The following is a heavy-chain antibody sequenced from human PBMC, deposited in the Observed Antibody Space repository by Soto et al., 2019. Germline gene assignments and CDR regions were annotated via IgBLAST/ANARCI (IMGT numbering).Heavy chain of an antibody. CDR1: GFTFSSYA. J-gene: IGHJ3*02. Sequence: LRLSCAASGFTFSSYAMHWVRQAPGKGLEWVAVISYDGSNKYYADSVKGRFTISRDNAKNSLYLQMNSLRAEDTAVYYCARHYDFWSGYYDAFDIWGQGTMVTVSS. CDR2: ISYDGSNK. V-gene: IGHV3-30-3*01. CDR3: ARHYDFWSGYYDAFDI. D-gene: IGHD3-3*01.